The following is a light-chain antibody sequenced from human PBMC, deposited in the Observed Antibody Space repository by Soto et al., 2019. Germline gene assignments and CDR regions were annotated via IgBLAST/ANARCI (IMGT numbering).Light chain of an antibody. CDR1: QSISSY. CDR2: AAS. Sequence: DIQMTQSPSSLSASVGDRVTTTCRASQSISSYLNWYQQKPGKAPKLLTYAASSLQSGVPSRFSGSGSGTDFTLTISSLQPEDFATYYCQQSYSTPLTFGGGTKVDIK. CDR3: QQSYSTPLT. V-gene: IGKV1-39*01. J-gene: IGKJ4*01.